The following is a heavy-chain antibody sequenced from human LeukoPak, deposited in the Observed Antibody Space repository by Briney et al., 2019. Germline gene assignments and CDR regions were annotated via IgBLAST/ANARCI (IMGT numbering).Heavy chain of an antibody. D-gene: IGHD6-19*01. CDR2: INEDGSIT. CDR3: ARFSSGWFPLAHDAFDI. V-gene: IGHV3-74*01. Sequence: GGSLRLSCAVSGFTFRTYWMHWVRQVPGEGLVWVSRINEDGSITNYADSVKGRFSISRDNAKNTLYLQMNSLRAEDTAVYYCARFSSGWFPLAHDAFDIWGQGTMVTVSS. CDR1: GFTFRTYW. J-gene: IGHJ3*02.